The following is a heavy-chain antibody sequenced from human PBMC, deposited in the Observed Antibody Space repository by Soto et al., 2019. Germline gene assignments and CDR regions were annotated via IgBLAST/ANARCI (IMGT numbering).Heavy chain of an antibody. V-gene: IGHV4-39*01. J-gene: IGHJ5*02. Sequence: SETLSLTCTVSGGSISSSSYYWGWIRQPPGKGLEWIGSIYYSGSTYYNPSLKGRVTISVDTSKNQFSLKLSSVTAADTAVYYCARQHLDFWSGYYLNWFDPWGQGTLVTVSS. CDR1: GGSISSSSYY. CDR3: ARQHLDFWSGYYLNWFDP. CDR2: IYYSGST. D-gene: IGHD3-3*01.